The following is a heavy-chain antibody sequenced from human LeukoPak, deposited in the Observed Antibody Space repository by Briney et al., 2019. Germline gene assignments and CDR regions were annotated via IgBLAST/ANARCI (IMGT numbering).Heavy chain of an antibody. D-gene: IGHD3-22*01. V-gene: IGHV3-30-3*01. J-gene: IGHJ4*02. CDR1: GFTFSSYA. CDR3: ARGGGYDSSDY. Sequence: GGSLRLSCAASGFTFSSYAMHWVRQAPGKGLEWVAVISYDGSNKYYADSVKGRFTISRDNSKNTLYLQMNSLRAEDTAVYYCARGGGYDSSDYWGQGTLVTVSS. CDR2: ISYDGSNK.